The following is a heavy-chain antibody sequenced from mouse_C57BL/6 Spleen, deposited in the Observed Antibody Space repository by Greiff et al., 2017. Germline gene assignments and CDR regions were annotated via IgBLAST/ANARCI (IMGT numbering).Heavy chain of an antibody. Sequence: QVQLQQSGAELARPGASVKLSCKASGYTFTSYGISWVKQRTGQGLEWIGEIYPRSGNTYSNEKFKGKATLTADKSSSTAYMELRSLTSEDSAVYFCARDGGYGGAHFDYWGQGTTLTVSS. J-gene: IGHJ2*01. CDR1: GYTFTSYG. CDR2: IYPRSGNT. CDR3: ARDGGYGGAHFDY. V-gene: IGHV1-81*01. D-gene: IGHD3-1*01.